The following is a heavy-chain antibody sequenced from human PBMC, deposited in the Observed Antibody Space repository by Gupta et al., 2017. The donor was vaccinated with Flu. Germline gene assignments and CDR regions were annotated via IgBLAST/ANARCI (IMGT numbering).Heavy chain of an antibody. V-gene: IGHV3-23*01. CDR1: GFTFTSYA. D-gene: IGHD1-26*01. CDR2: IGVRGDT. J-gene: IGHJ4*02. CDR3: ARDEGGSFLRF. Sequence: EVQLLESGGGLVRRGGSLRLSCAVSGFTFTSYAMSWVRQAPGKGLEWVSAIGVRGDTHYADSAQGRFTISRDDSKNTVHLQVNSLTADDTAVYYCARDEGGSFLRFWGQGTLVTVSS.